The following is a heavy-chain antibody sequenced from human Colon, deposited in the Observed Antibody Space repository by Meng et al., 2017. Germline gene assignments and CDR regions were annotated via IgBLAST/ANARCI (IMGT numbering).Heavy chain of an antibody. D-gene: IGHD3-10*01. CDR3: AYTVWFGGQNWFDP. V-gene: IGHV2-5*02. J-gene: IGHJ5*02. CDR2: IYWDDDK. CDR1: GFSLSTSGVG. Sequence: QITLKESGPTLVKPTQTLTLTCTFSGFSLSTSGVGVGWIRQPPGKALEWLALIYWDDDKRYSPSLKSRLTITKDTSKNQVVLTMTNMDPVDTATYYCAYTVWFGGQNWFDPWGQGTLVTVSS.